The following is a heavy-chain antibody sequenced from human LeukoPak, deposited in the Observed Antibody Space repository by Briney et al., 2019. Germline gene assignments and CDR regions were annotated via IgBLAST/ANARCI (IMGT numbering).Heavy chain of an antibody. D-gene: IGHD5-24*01. V-gene: IGHV3-21*01. CDR3: ARIAISSLGAYYMDV. CDR1: GFMFTSYS. J-gene: IGHJ6*03. Sequence: GGSLRLSCAASGFMFTSYSVNWVRQAPGKGLEWVSSISASSTYIFYGDSVKGRFTLSRDNARSSLYLQMNGLRAEDTAVYYCARIAISSLGAYYMDVWGKGTTVTVSS. CDR2: ISASSTYI.